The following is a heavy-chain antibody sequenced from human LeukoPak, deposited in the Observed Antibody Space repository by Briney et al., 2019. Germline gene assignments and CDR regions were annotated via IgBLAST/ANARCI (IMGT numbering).Heavy chain of an antibody. V-gene: IGHV5-51*01. CDR1: GSSFTSYW. CDR3: ARREAVAATGNWFDP. CDR2: IYPGDSDT. D-gene: IGHD6-19*01. Sequence: GASLQISCKGSGSSFTSYWIGWVRQVPGKGVEWMGIIYPGDSDTRYSPSFQGQVTISADKSISAAYLQWSSLKASDTAMYYCARREAVAATGNWFDPWGQGTLVTVSS. J-gene: IGHJ5*02.